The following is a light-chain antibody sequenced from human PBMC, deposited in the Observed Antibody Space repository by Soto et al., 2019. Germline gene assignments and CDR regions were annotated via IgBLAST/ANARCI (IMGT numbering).Light chain of an antibody. V-gene: IGKV3-20*01. J-gene: IGKJ4*01. CDR3: QQYGTSPHT. Sequence: MSLSPGTVSLKPGERATLSCRASQSVAYTYLAWYQQKPGQAPRLLIHGAFSRATGIPDRFSGSGSGTDFTLTISRLESEDFAVYYCQQYGTSPHTFGGGSMVDVK. CDR2: GAF. CDR1: QSVAYTY.